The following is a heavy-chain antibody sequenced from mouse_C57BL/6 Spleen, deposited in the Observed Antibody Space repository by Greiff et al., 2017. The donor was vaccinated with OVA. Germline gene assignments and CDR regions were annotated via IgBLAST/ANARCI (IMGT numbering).Heavy chain of an antibody. D-gene: IGHD1-1*01. V-gene: IGHV3-6*01. Sequence: EVQVVESGPGLVKPSQSLSLTCSVTGYSFTSGYYWNWIRQPPGNQLEWMGYISYDGSNNYNPSLKNRISITRDTSMNQVYLKLNSVTTEDTATYYCARDYYSSRGAMDCWGQGTSVTVSS. J-gene: IGHJ4*01. CDR2: ISYDGSN. CDR3: ARDYYSSRGAMDC. CDR1: GYSFTSGYY.